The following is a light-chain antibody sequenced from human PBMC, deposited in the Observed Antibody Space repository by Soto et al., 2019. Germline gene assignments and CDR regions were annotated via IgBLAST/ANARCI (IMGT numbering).Light chain of an antibody. V-gene: IGKV1-5*03. CDR3: QQYESFPRT. CDR2: KAS. CDR1: QSINNW. Sequence: DMQMTQSPSTLSASVGDRVTNTCRASQSINNWLAWYQQKPGKAPKLFIFKASTLESGVPSRFSGSGSGTEFTLSISSLQPDDFATYFCQQYESFPRTFGQGTKVEIK. J-gene: IGKJ1*01.